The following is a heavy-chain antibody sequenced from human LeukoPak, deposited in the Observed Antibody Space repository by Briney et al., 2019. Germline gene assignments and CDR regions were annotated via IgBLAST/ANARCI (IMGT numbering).Heavy chain of an antibody. J-gene: IGHJ4*02. CDR2: IYCGGST. Sequence: GGSLRLSCAASGFTVSSNYMSWVRQAPGKGLEWVSAIYCGGSTYYAVSVKGRFTISRDNSKSTLCLQMNSLRAEDTAVYYCASTGYSSGWGVGVFFDYWGQGTLVTVSS. V-gene: IGHV3-66*01. D-gene: IGHD6-19*01. CDR1: GFTVSSNY. CDR3: ASTGYSSGWGVGVFFDY.